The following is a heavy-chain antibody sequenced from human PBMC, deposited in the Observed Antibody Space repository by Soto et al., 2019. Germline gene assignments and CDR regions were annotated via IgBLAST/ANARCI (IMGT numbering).Heavy chain of an antibody. D-gene: IGHD3-22*01. CDR2: IIPIFGTA. V-gene: IGHV1-69*12. J-gene: IGHJ5*02. Sequence: QVQLVQSGAEVKKPGSSVKVSCKASGGTFSSYAISWVRQAPGQGLEWMGGIIPIFGTANYAQKFQGRVTITADESTSTGYMELSSLRSEDTAVYYCARKGVYYDSSGYLNWFDPWGQGTLVTVSS. CDR3: ARKGVYYDSSGYLNWFDP. CDR1: GGTFSSYA.